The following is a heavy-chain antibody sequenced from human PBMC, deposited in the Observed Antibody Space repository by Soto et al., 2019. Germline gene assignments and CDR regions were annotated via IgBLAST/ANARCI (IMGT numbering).Heavy chain of an antibody. Sequence: SETLSLTCTVSGGSIIGGDYHWMWIRQPPGKGLEWVGYIYYSGRTYYNPSLHSRVSIAVDTTENQFSLKLTSVTAADTSVYYCARGSFSSSSSWFDPWGRGTLVTVS. CDR2: IYYSGRT. D-gene: IGHD6-6*01. J-gene: IGHJ5*02. CDR3: ARGSFSSSSSWFDP. CDR1: GGSIIGGDYH. V-gene: IGHV4-31*03.